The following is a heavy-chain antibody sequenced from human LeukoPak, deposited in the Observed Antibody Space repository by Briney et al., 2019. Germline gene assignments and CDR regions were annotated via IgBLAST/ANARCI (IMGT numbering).Heavy chain of an antibody. J-gene: IGHJ4*02. D-gene: IGHD4-17*01. CDR2: MYKSGSA. Sequence: SETLSLTCTVSGGAISTSNYYWGWIRQPPGKGLEWIGTMYKSGSAYYNPSLTSRVTISVDTSKNQFSLKLTSVTAADTAVYYCARLRGAMTPVTSDFDYWGQGTLVTVSS. V-gene: IGHV4-39*01. CDR1: GGAISTSNYY. CDR3: ARLRGAMTPVTSDFDY.